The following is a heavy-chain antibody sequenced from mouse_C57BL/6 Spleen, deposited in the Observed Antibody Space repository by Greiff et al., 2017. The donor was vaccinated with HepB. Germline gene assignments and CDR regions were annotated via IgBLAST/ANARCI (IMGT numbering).Heavy chain of an antibody. CDR1: GYSITSGYY. D-gene: IGHD2-3*01. Sequence: EVQLLESGPGLVKPSQSLSLTCSVTGYSITSGYYWNWIRQFPGNKLEWMGYISYDGSNNYNPSLKNRISITRDTSKNQFFLKLNSVTTEDTATYYCARDRGDGYYDAMDYWGQGTSVTVSS. CDR3: ARDRGDGYYDAMDY. J-gene: IGHJ4*01. V-gene: IGHV3-6*01. CDR2: ISYDGSN.